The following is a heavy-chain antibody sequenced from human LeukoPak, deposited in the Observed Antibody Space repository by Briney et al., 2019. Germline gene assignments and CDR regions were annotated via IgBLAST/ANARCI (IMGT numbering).Heavy chain of an antibody. V-gene: IGHV3-7*01. CDR3: ARVQWLRDDVFDV. Sequence: GGFLRLSCAASGFTYSNNWMSWVRQAPGKGLEWVATIKQDGSETYYVDSVKGRFTISRDNAKNSLYLQMNSLRGEDTAVYYCARVQWLRDDVFDVWGQGTMVTVSS. CDR1: GFTYSNNW. D-gene: IGHD5-12*01. CDR2: IKQDGSET. J-gene: IGHJ3*01.